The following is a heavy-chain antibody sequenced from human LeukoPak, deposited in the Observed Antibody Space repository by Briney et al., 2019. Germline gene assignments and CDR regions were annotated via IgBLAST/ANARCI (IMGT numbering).Heavy chain of an antibody. CDR1: GYTFTHYT. J-gene: IGHJ4*02. Sequence: ASVKVSCKGSGYTFTHYTSNWVRQAPGQGLEWMGWINTNTGNPTYAQGFTGRFVFSLDTSVSTAYLQISSLKAEDTAVYYCAGYDSSLPWGQGTLVTVSS. CDR3: AGYDSSLP. D-gene: IGHD3-22*01. V-gene: IGHV7-4-1*02. CDR2: INTNTGNP.